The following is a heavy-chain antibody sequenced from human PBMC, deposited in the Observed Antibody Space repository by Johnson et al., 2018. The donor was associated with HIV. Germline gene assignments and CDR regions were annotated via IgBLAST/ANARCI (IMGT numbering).Heavy chain of an antibody. CDR3: ARVRGGTGHGAFDI. V-gene: IGHV3-30*19. CDR2: ISYDASKK. Sequence: VQLVESGGGVVQPGGSLRLSCAASGFTFSSYGMHWVRQAPGKGLEWVAVISYDASKKYYADSEKGRFTISRDNSKNTLYLQMNSLRTEDTAVYYCARVRGGTGHGAFDIWGQGTMVTVSS. J-gene: IGHJ3*02. CDR1: GFTFSSYG.